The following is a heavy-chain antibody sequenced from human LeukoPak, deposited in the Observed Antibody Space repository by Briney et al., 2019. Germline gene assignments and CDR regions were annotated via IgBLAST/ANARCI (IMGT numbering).Heavy chain of an antibody. CDR1: GFTFSSYA. V-gene: IGHV3-30*04. D-gene: IGHD3-22*01. CDR3: ARDLYYYDSSGYYPLGY. Sequence: GRSLRLSCAASGFTFSSYAMHWVRQAPGKGLEWVAIIVYDGSNKYYGDSVKGRFTISRDNSKNTLYLQMNSLRAEDTAVYYCARDLYYYDSSGYYPLGYWGQGTLVTVSS. CDR2: IVYDGSNK. J-gene: IGHJ4*02.